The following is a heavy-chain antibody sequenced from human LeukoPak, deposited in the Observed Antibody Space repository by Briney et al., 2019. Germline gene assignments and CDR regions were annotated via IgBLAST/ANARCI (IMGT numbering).Heavy chain of an antibody. D-gene: IGHD3-22*01. CDR2: IIPILGIA. CDR1: GGTFSSYT. J-gene: IGHJ5*02. Sequence: ASVKVSFKASGGTFSSYTISWVRQAPGQGLEWMGRIIPILGIANYAQKFQGRVTITADKSTSTAYMELSSLRSEDTAVYYCARGGVSGYYSPFDPWGQGTLVTVSS. CDR3: ARGGVSGYYSPFDP. V-gene: IGHV1-69*02.